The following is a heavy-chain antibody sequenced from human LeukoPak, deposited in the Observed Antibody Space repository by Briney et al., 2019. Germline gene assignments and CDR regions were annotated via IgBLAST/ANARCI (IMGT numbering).Heavy chain of an antibody. V-gene: IGHV3-74*01. D-gene: IGHD6-19*01. CDR1: GFTFSNYW. CDR2: LNGDGDYT. J-gene: IGHJ6*02. CDR3: VRGSNGWSGMEV. Sequence: PGGSLRLSCAVSGFTFSNYWMYWVRQGPGKGLVWVSRLNGDGDYTNYEDSVKGRFTISRDNAKNTLYLQMNSLRAEDTAVYYCVRGSNGWSGMEVWGQGPTVTVSS.